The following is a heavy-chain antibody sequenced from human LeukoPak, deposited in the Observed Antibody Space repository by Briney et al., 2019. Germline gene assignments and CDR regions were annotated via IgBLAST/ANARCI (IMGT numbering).Heavy chain of an antibody. CDR1: GGSISSYY. D-gene: IGHD3-9*01. CDR3: ARGRTYYDILTGYYKRRGAFDI. Sequence: SETLSFTCTVSGGSISSYYWSWIRQPPGKGLEWIGYIYYSGSTNYNPSLKSRVTISVDTSKNQFSLKLSSVTAADTAVYYCARGRTYYDILTGYYKRRGAFDIWGQGTMVTVSS. CDR2: IYYSGST. V-gene: IGHV4-59*12. J-gene: IGHJ3*02.